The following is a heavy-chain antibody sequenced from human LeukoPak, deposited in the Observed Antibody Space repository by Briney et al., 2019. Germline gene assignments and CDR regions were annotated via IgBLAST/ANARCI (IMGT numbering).Heavy chain of an antibody. CDR1: GFSFSSYS. D-gene: IGHD3-9*01. V-gene: IGHV3-48*01. CDR2: ISSSSRTI. J-gene: IGHJ4*02. CDR3: ARGVYYDILTGFDY. Sequence: GGSLRLSCAASGFSFSSYSMNWVRQAPGKGLEWVSYISSSSRTIYYADSVKGRFTISRDNAKNSLYLQMNSLRAEDTAVYYCARGVYYDILTGFDYWGQGTLVTVSS.